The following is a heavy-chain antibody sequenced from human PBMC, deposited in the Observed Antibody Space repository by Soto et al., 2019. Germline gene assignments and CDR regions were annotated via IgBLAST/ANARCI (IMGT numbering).Heavy chain of an antibody. CDR3: GSDSRMFSSYFDY. CDR2: ISAYNGNT. CDR1: GYTFTSYG. D-gene: IGHD2-15*01. V-gene: IGHV1-18*01. J-gene: IGHJ4*02. Sequence: ASAKVSCKASGYTFTSYGISWVRQASGQGLEWMGWISAYNGNTNYAQKLQGRVTMTTDTSTRKTYMELRSLRSDDTAVYYCGSDSRMFSSYFDYWGKGTLVTVSS.